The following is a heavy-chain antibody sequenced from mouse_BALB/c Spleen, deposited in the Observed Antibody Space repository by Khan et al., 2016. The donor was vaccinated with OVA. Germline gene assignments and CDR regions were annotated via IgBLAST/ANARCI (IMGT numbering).Heavy chain of an antibody. CDR1: GDSITSGY. D-gene: IGHD2-14*01. Sequence: EVQLQESGPSLVKPSQTLSLTCSVTGDSITSGYWNWIRKFPGNKLEYMGYISSSDSTFYTPSLKSRISITRDTSKHQYYLQLNSVTTEDTATYYCSRWNYRYDGYFDYWGQDTTRTVSS. J-gene: IGHJ2*01. V-gene: IGHV3-8*02. CDR3: SRWNYRYDGYFDY. CDR2: ISSSDST.